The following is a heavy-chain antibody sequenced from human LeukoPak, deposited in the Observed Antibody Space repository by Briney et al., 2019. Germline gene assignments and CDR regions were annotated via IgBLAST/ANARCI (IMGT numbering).Heavy chain of an antibody. D-gene: IGHD3-22*01. CDR2: MNPNSGNT. Sequence: ASVKVSCKASGYTFTSYDINWVRQATGQGLEWMGWMNPNSGNTGYAQKFQGRVTITRNTSISTAYMELSGLRSEDTAVYYCARGYDSSGYSDRDAFDIWGQGTMVTVSS. CDR3: ARGYDSSGYSDRDAFDI. J-gene: IGHJ3*02. V-gene: IGHV1-8*03. CDR1: GYTFTSYD.